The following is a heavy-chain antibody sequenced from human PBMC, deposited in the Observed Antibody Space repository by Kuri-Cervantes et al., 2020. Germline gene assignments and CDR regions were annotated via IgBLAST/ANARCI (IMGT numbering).Heavy chain of an antibody. CDR1: GSTFSSYA. CDR2: IWYDGSNK. D-gene: IGHD6-19*01. CDR3: ARDPPGGWTDY. V-gene: IGHV3-33*08. Sequence: GESLKISCAASGSTFSSYAMHWVRQAPGKRLEWVAVIWYDGSNKYYADSVKGRFTISRDNSKNTLYLQMNSLRAEDTAVYYCARDPPGGWTDYWGQGTLVTVSS. J-gene: IGHJ4*02.